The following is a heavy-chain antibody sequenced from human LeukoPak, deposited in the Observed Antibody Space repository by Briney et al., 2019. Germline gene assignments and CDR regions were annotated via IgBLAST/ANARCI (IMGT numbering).Heavy chain of an antibody. Sequence: EASVKVSCKASGYTFTSYGISWVRQAPGQGLEWMGIINPSGGSTSYAQKFQGRVTMTRDMSTSTVYMELSSLRSEDTAVYYCARDLTMVRGVIGRLFDYWGQGTLVTVSS. D-gene: IGHD3-10*01. V-gene: IGHV1-46*01. J-gene: IGHJ4*02. CDR3: ARDLTMVRGVIGRLFDY. CDR2: INPSGGST. CDR1: GYTFTSYG.